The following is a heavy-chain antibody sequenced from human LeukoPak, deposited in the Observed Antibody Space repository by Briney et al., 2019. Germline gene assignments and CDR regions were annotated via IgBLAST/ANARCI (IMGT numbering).Heavy chain of an antibody. J-gene: IGHJ6*03. V-gene: IGHV4-59*01. D-gene: IGHD2-15*01. CDR1: GDSISSYY. Sequence: PSETLSLTCTVSGDSISSYYWSWIRQPPGKGLEWIGYVHYSGSINYNPSLKSRLTISVDTSKNQFSLRLNSVTATDTAVYYCARVGSVPGAPDYSHYYFMDVWRKVTTVTVSS. CDR3: ARVGSVPGAPDYSHYYFMDV. CDR2: VHYSGSI.